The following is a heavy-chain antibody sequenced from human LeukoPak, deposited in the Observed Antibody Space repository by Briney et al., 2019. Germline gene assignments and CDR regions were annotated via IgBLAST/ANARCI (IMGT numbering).Heavy chain of an antibody. Sequence: PGGSLRLSCAASGFTFSSYWMHWVRQVPGEGLVAVSRTNTDGRTTSYADSVKGRFTISRDNAKNMLYLQMNSLRVEDTAVYYCARIEDRGAAFDSWGQGVLVTVSS. CDR1: GFTFSSYW. J-gene: IGHJ4*02. CDR2: TNTDGRTT. CDR3: ARIEDRGAAFDS. V-gene: IGHV3-74*01. D-gene: IGHD3-22*01.